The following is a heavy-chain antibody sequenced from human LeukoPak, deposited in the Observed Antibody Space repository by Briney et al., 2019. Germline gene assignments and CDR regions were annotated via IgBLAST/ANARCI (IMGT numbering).Heavy chain of an antibody. CDR3: AIGASYYGSGRSNFDY. D-gene: IGHD3-10*01. J-gene: IGHJ4*02. CDR2: IRYDGSSK. Sequence: GRSLRLSCAASGFTFSSYGMHWVRQAPGKGLEWVALIRYDGSSKYYADSVKGRFTLSRDNSKSTLHLQMDSLRAEDTAVYYCAIGASYYGSGRSNFDYWGQGTLVTVSS. CDR1: GFTFSSYG. V-gene: IGHV3-33*01.